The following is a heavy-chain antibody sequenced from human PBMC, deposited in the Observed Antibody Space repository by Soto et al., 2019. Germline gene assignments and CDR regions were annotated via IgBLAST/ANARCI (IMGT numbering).Heavy chain of an antibody. CDR1: GFTVSNNY. J-gene: IGHJ4*02. Sequence: EVQLVESGGGLIQPGGSLRLSCAVSGFTVSNNYMSWVRQAPGKGLEGVSVIYSGGYTAYGDPVKGRFTISRDNSKNTITLQKNSRGAAVPAVFSCATQPGGGGYWGQGTLVTVSS. CDR3: ATQPGGGGY. D-gene: IGHD3-10*01. CDR2: IYSGGYT. V-gene: IGHV3-53*01.